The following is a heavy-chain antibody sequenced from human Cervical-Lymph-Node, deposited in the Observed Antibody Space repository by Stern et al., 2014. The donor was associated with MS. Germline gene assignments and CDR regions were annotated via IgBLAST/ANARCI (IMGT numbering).Heavy chain of an antibody. D-gene: IGHD3-10*01. CDR2: INYSGSS. J-gene: IGHJ4*02. Sequence: QVQLQESGPGLVKPSQTLSLTCTVSGGSIRSGAYYWSWVRQHPGKGLEWIGYINYSGSSYYNPSLRSRLTISVDTSKNQFSLKLSSVTAADTAVYYCAREQIGGSGTFTDYWGQGTLVTVSS. CDR3: AREQIGGSGTFTDY. V-gene: IGHV4-31*03. CDR1: GGSIRSGAYY.